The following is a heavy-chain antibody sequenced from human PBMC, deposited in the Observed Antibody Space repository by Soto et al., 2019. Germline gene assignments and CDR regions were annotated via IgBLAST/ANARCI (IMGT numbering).Heavy chain of an antibody. Sequence: ASVKVSCKASGYTFTSYGISWVRQAPGQGLEWMGWISANSGGTNYAQKFQGRVTMTRDTSISTAYMELSRLRSDDTAVYYCACIFSGGYSYGFYYYGMDVWGQGTTVTVS. D-gene: IGHD5-18*01. CDR2: ISANSGGT. CDR1: GYTFTSYG. V-gene: IGHV1-2*02. CDR3: ACIFSGGYSYGFYYYGMDV. J-gene: IGHJ6*02.